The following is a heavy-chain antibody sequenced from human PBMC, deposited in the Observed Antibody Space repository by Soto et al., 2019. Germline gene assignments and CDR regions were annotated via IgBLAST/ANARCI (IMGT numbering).Heavy chain of an antibody. Sequence: PGESLKISCKGSGYSFTSYWISWVRQMPGKGLEWMGRIDPSDSYTNYSPSFQGHVTISADKSISTAYLQWSSLKASDTAMYYCERRDSSSWYGIDYWGQGTLVTVSS. V-gene: IGHV5-10-1*01. CDR3: ERRDSSSWYGIDY. J-gene: IGHJ4*02. CDR1: GYSFTSYW. D-gene: IGHD6-13*01. CDR2: IDPSDSYT.